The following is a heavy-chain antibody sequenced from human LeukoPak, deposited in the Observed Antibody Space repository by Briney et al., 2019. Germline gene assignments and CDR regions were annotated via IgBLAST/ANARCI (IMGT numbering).Heavy chain of an antibody. CDR3: ARANPYGDDAFDI. D-gene: IGHD4-17*01. Sequence: GGSLTLSCAASGFTVSSNYFNWVRQPPAKGLEWVSVIYSGYSRYYADSVNCRFTIPRDNTKNTLYLQMNSLKADDTAVYYRARANPYGDDAFDIWGQGTMVTASS. V-gene: IGHV3-66*01. CDR2: IYSGYSR. J-gene: IGHJ3*02. CDR1: GFTVSSNY.